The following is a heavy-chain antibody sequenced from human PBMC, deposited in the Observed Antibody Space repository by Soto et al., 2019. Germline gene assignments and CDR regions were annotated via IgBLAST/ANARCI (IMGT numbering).Heavy chain of an antibody. D-gene: IGHD5-12*01. V-gene: IGHV4-59*01. CDR1: GGSISSYY. Sequence: QVQLQESGPGLVKPSETLSLTCTVSGGSISSYYWSWIRQPPGKGLEWIGYIYYSGSTNYNPSLKSRDTISVDTSKDQFSLKLSSVTAADTAVYYCARGYSAYAHFDSWGQGTLVTVSS. CDR2: IYYSGST. J-gene: IGHJ4*02. CDR3: ARGYSAYAHFDS.